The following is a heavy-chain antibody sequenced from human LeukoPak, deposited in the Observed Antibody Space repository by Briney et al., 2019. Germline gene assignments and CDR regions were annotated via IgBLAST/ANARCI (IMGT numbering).Heavy chain of an antibody. J-gene: IGHJ4*02. D-gene: IGHD5-18*01. CDR3: ASGYSYDLFDY. V-gene: IGHV4-38-2*02. Sequence: SETLSLTCTVSGYSISSGYYWGWIRQPPGKGLEWIGSIYHSGSTYYNPSLKSRVTISVDTSKNQFSLKLSSVAAADTAVYYCASGYSYDLFDYWGQGTLVTVSS. CDR1: GYSISSGYY. CDR2: IYHSGST.